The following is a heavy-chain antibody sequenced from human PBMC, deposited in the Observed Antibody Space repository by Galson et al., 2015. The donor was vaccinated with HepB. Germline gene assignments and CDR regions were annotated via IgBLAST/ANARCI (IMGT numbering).Heavy chain of an antibody. J-gene: IGHJ4*02. CDR1: GFTFSSPT. CDR3: ASGPDTPFDY. Sequence: SLRLSCAASGFTFSSPTMSWVRQAPGKGLEWVSGIRGSGGSTYYADSVKGRFTISRDNSKNTLYMQMNSLTAEDTAVYYCASGPDTPFDYWGQGIPVTVSS. V-gene: IGHV3-23*01. D-gene: IGHD1-14*01. CDR2: IRGSGGST.